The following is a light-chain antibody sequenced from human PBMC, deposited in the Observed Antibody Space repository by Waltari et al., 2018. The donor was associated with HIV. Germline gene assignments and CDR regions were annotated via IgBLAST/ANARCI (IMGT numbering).Light chain of an antibody. CDR1: SSNIGSNT. J-gene: IGLJ3*02. V-gene: IGLV1-44*01. Sequence: QSVLTQPPSASGTPGQRVTVSCSGSSSNIGSNTVTWFQQLPGTAPKLLIYSNNQRPSGVPYRFAGSKSGTSASLAITGLQSEDEAHYYCAAWDDSLNGWVFGGGTKLTVL. CDR3: AAWDDSLNGWV. CDR2: SNN.